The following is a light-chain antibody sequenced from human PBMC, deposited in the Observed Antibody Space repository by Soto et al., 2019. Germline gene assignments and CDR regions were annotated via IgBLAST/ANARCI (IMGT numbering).Light chain of an antibody. CDR2: GAS. Sequence: EIVLTPSPGTLSLSPGERATLSCRASQSVSSGYLAWYQQKPGQAPRLLIYGASSRATGIPDRFSGSGSGTDFTLTISRLEPGDFAVYYCQQYGSSSFTWTFGQGTKVDIK. J-gene: IGKJ1*01. CDR3: QQYGSSSFTWT. V-gene: IGKV3-20*01. CDR1: QSVSSGY.